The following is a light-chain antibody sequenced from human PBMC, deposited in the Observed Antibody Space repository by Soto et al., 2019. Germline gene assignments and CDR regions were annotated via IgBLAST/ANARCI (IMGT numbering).Light chain of an antibody. J-gene: IGKJ4*01. CDR3: LQDYNYPLT. V-gene: IGKV1-6*02. CDR1: LGIRND. CDR2: GAS. Sequence: AIQLTQSPSALSASLGHRVTITCRASLGIRNDLGWYQQKPGEAPRLLVYGASTLQSGVPSRFSGSGSGTEVPLTISSLQLEDFGPYCFLQDYNYPLTFGGGTRLEI.